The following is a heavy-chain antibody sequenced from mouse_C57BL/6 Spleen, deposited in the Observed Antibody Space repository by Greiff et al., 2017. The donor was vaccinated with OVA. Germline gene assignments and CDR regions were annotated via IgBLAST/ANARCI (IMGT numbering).Heavy chain of an antibody. CDR3: ARYDGFLYYFDY. D-gene: IGHD2-3*01. J-gene: IGHJ2*01. V-gene: IGHV1-54*01. CDR1: GYAFTNYL. CDR2: INTGSGGT. Sequence: VQLQQSGAELVRPGTSVKVSCKASGYAFTNYLIEWVKQRPGQGLEWIGVINTGSGGTNYNEKFKGKATLTADKSSSTAYMQLSSLTSEDSAVYFCARYDGFLYYFDYWGQGTTLTVSS.